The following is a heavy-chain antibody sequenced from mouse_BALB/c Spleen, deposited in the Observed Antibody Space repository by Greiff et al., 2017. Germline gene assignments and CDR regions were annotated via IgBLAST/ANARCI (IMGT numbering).Heavy chain of an antibody. Sequence: LQQSGPDLVKPSQSLSLTCTVTGYSITSGYSWHWIRQFPGNTLEWMGYIHYSGSTNYNPSLKSRISITRDTSKNQFFLQLNSVTTEDTATYYCARRTTVVARYAMDYWGQGTSVTVSS. V-gene: IGHV3-1*02. CDR1: GYSITSGYS. CDR2: IHYSGST. D-gene: IGHD1-1*01. J-gene: IGHJ4*01. CDR3: ARRTTVVARYAMDY.